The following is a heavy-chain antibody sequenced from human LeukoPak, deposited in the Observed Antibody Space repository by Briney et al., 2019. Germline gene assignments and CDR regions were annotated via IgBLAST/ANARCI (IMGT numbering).Heavy chain of an antibody. CDR2: IHHSGST. CDR1: GYSISSGYY. J-gene: IGHJ1*01. D-gene: IGHD6-13*01. CDR3: ARVAAGIGFFQH. Sequence: SETLSLTCIVSGYSISSGYYWGWIRQPPGKGLEWIGNIHHSGSTYYNPSLKSRITISVDTSKNQLSLKLSSVTAADTAVYYCARVAAGIGFFQHWGQGTLVTVSS. V-gene: IGHV4-38-2*02.